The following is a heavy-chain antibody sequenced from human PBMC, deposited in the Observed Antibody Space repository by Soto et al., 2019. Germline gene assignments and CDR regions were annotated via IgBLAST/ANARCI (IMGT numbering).Heavy chain of an antibody. CDR2: ISAYNGNT. D-gene: IGHD2-2*01. CDR1: GYTFTSYG. Sequence: ASVKVSCKASGYTFTSYGISWVRQAPGQGLEWMGWISAYNGNTNYARKLQGRVTMTTDTSTSTAYMELRSLRSDDTAVYYCARGVVVPAAMVLGWFDPWGQGTLVTVSS. V-gene: IGHV1-18*01. CDR3: ARGVVVPAAMVLGWFDP. J-gene: IGHJ5*02.